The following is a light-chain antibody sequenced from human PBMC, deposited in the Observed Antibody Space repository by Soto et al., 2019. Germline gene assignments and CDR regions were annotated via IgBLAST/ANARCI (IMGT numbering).Light chain of an antibody. CDR2: DVS. Sequence: EIVLTQSPATLSLSPGERATLSCRASQSVNNYLAWYQQKGGQAPRLLIHDVSDRATGIPARFSGSGSGTDFNLTISSLEPEDFAVYYCQQHYNWPGTFGQGTKVEIK. CDR3: QQHYNWPGT. V-gene: IGKV3-11*01. CDR1: QSVNNY. J-gene: IGKJ1*01.